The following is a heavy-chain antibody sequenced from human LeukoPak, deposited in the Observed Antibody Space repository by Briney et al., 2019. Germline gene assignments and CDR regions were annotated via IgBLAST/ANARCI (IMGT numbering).Heavy chain of an antibody. CDR2: IRSKAYGGTT. V-gene: IGHV3-49*03. CDR1: GFTFGDYA. J-gene: IGHJ6*02. D-gene: IGHD5-24*01. CDR3: TREMATISYYYGMDV. Sequence: GGSLRLSCTASGFTFGDYAMSWFRQAPGKGLEWVGFIRSKAYGGTTEYAASVKGRFTISRDDSKSIAYLRMNSLKTEDTAVYYCTREMATISYYYGMDVWGQGTTVTVSS.